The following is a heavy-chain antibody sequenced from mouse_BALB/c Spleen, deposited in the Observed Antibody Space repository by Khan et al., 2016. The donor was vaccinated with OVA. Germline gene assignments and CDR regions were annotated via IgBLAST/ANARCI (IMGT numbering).Heavy chain of an antibody. CDR3: ARGGTYYRSDGWFAY. CDR2: IIPSNDYT. J-gene: IGHJ3*01. V-gene: IGHV1-4*01. D-gene: IGHD2-14*01. Sequence: QVQLQQSGAELARPGASVKMSCKASGYTFTTYTIHWVKQRPGQGLEWIGYIIPSNDYTNYNQKFKDRATLTADKSSSTAYMQLSSLTSEDSAVYYCARGGTYYRSDGWFAYWGQGTLVTDSA. CDR1: GYTFTTYT.